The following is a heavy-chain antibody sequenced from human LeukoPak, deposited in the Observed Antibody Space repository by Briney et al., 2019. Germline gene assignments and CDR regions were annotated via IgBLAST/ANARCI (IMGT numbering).Heavy chain of an antibody. CDR1: GYTFSNYD. CDR2: ISASNGDT. Sequence: ASVKVSCKASGYTFSNYDITWVRQAPGQGLEWMGRISASNGDTNYAQSLQGRVTMTTDTSTSTVYMEVRSLRSDDTAVYYCARGKYSSHWGQGTLVTVSS. D-gene: IGHD6-6*01. J-gene: IGHJ4*02. V-gene: IGHV1-18*01. CDR3: ARGKYSSH.